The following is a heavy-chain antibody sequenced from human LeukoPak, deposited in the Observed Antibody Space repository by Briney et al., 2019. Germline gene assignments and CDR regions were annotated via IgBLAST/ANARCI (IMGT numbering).Heavy chain of an antibody. Sequence: SVKVSCKASGGTFSSYAISWVRQAPGQGLEWMGGIIPIFGTANYAQKFQGRVTITADESTSTAYMELSSLRFGDTAVYYCASQTNNGEFGDYWGQGTLVPVSS. D-gene: IGHD3-10*01. CDR1: GGTFSSYA. V-gene: IGHV1-69*01. J-gene: IGHJ4*02. CDR2: IIPIFGTA. CDR3: ASQTNNGEFGDY.